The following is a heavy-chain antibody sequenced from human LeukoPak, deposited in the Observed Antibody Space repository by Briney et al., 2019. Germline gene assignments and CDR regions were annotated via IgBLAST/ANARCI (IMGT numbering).Heavy chain of an antibody. CDR3: ARVIWSGSYSDY. CDR1: GYTFTGYY. CDR2: INPNSGGT. Sequence: ASVKVSCKASGYTFTGYYMHWVRQAPGQGLEWMGWINPNSGGTNYAQKFQGRVTMTRDTSISTAYMGLSRLRSDDTAVYYCARVIWSGSYSDYWGQGTLVTVSS. V-gene: IGHV1-2*02. J-gene: IGHJ4*02. D-gene: IGHD3-3*01.